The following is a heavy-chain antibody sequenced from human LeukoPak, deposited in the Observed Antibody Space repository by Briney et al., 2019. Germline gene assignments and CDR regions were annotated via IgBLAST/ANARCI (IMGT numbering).Heavy chain of an antibody. Sequence: GGSLRLSRAASGFTFSSYWMRWVRQAPGKGLEWISLISSSQRAINYGDSVKGRFTTSRDNAKNSLYLQMNSLRAEDTAIYYCAGRARDSYLLHWGQGSLVTVSA. CDR3: AGRARDSYLLH. CDR1: GFTFSSYW. J-gene: IGHJ4*02. V-gene: IGHV3-48*04. CDR2: ISSSQRAI. D-gene: IGHD2-15*01.